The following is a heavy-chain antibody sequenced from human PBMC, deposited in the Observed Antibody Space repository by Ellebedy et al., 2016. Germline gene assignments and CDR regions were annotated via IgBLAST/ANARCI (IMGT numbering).Heavy chain of an antibody. CDR2: IIPILGIA. CDR3: ARDSRVTFGGLIVYFDF. CDR1: GGTFSSYA. D-gene: IGHD3-16*02. J-gene: IGHJ4*02. Sequence: ASVKVSCKASGGTFSSYAINWVRQAPGQGLGWMGRIIPILGIANYTQKFQDRVTIIADKSTSTAFMELSSLRSDDTAVYYCARDSRVTFGGLIVYFDFWGQGTLVTVSS. V-gene: IGHV1-69*04.